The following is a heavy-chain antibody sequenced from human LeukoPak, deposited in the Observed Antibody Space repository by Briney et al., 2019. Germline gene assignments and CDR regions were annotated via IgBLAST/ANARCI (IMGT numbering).Heavy chain of an antibody. Sequence: GRSLRLSCAASGFTFSRYAMHWVRQTPGRGLAWVTVISYDGSNKYYADSVKGRFTISRDNSKDTLYLQINSLIIDDTAVYYCAKSYGANFFDLWGQGTLVTVSS. V-gene: IGHV3-30*04. CDR3: AKSYGANFFDL. D-gene: IGHD4-23*01. CDR2: ISYDGSNK. CDR1: GFTFSRYA. J-gene: IGHJ4*02.